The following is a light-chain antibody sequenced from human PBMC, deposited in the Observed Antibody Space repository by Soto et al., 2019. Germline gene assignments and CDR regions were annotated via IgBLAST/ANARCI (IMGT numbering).Light chain of an antibody. CDR2: DVT. J-gene: IGLJ2*01. Sequence: QSVLTQPRSVSGSPGQSVTISCTGTNSDVGRYNYVSWYQHHPGKAPKLMIYDVTKRPSGVPPRFSGSKSGTTASLTISGLQAEDESDYYCCSFAGTYTLVFGGWTQLTVL. V-gene: IGLV2-11*01. CDR3: CSFAGTYTLV. CDR1: NSDVGRYNY.